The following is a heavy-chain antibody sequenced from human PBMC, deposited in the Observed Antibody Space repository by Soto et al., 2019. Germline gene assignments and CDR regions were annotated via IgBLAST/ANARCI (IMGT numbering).Heavy chain of an antibody. V-gene: IGHV4-59*01. CDR3: ARVDYYGSGSYMVYNWFDP. CDR1: GGSISSYC. Sequence: SETLSLTCTVSGGSISSYCWSWIRQPPGKGLEWIGYIYYSGSTNYNPSLKSRVTISVDTSKNQFSLKLSSVTAADTAVYYCARVDYYGSGSYMVYNWFDPWGQGTMVTVSS. J-gene: IGHJ5*02. CDR2: IYYSGST. D-gene: IGHD3-10*01.